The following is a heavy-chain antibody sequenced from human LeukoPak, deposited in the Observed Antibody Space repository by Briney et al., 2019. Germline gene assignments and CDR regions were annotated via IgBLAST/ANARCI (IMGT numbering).Heavy chain of an antibody. Sequence: PGGSLRLSCAASGFTFSNAWMSWVRQAPGKGLEWVGRIKSKTDGGTTDYAAPVKGRFTISRHDSQNTLYLQMNSLKTEDTAVYYCTTGAPRAYSGSYSNCWGQGTLVTVSS. V-gene: IGHV3-15*01. CDR1: GFTFSNAW. CDR2: IKSKTDGGTT. D-gene: IGHD1-26*01. CDR3: TTGAPRAYSGSYSNC. J-gene: IGHJ4*02.